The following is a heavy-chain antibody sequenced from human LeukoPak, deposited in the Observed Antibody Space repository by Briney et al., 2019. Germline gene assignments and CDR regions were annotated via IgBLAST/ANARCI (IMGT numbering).Heavy chain of an antibody. CDR3: GRDPNGDYIVAFDIQR. D-gene: IGHD4-17*01. Sequence: GGSLRLSRAASGFTFSNYALTWVRQAPGRGLEWVSSISGISTYYADSVKGRFSVSRDNYKNKLYLQMSSLRAEDTAVYYCGRDPNGDYIVAFDIQRGGQGTLVTLSS. V-gene: IGHV3-23*01. CDR2: ISGIST. CDR1: GFTFSNYA. J-gene: IGHJ1*01.